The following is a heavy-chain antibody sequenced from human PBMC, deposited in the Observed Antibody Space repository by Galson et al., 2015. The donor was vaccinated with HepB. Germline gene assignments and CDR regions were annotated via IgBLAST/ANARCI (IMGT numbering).Heavy chain of an antibody. J-gene: IGHJ4*02. CDR1: GLTFSSHP. CDR3: AKYSPSRNCGGDCYGPSY. V-gene: IGHV3-23*01. Sequence: SLKLSCAASGLTFSSHPMRWLRQGPGKGLEWVSVIDYRSTYINYVDSVKGRFTISRDNSKNTLYLQMNSLRAEDTAVYDCAKYSPSRNCGGDCYGPSYWGQGTLVTVSS. D-gene: IGHD2-21*02. CDR2: IDYRSTYI.